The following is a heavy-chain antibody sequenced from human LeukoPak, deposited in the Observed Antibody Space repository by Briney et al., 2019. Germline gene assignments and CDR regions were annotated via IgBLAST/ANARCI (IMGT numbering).Heavy chain of an antibody. D-gene: IGHD3-22*01. CDR3: ARAPTYYYDTSGSSLTLDWYFDL. Sequence: GGSLRLSCAASGFTFSSYSMNWVRRAPGKGLEWVSAISGSGGSTFYADSVKGRFSISRDNAKNSLYLQMNSLRAEDTAVYYCARAPTYYYDTSGSSLTLDWYFDLWGRGTLVTVSS. CDR2: ISGSGGST. J-gene: IGHJ2*01. CDR1: GFTFSSYS. V-gene: IGHV3-21*01.